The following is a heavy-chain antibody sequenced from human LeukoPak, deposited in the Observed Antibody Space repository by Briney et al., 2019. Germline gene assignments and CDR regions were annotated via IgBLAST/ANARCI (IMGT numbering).Heavy chain of an antibody. V-gene: IGHV4-4*07. Sequence: SETLSLTCTVSGGSISSYYWSWIRQPAGKGLEWIGRIYTSGSTNYNPSLKSRVTMSVDTSKNQFSLELNSVTAADTAVYYCARHDFWSGYMANNWFDPWGQGTLVTVSS. CDR1: GGSISSYY. CDR2: IYTSGST. D-gene: IGHD3-3*01. CDR3: ARHDFWSGYMANNWFDP. J-gene: IGHJ5*02.